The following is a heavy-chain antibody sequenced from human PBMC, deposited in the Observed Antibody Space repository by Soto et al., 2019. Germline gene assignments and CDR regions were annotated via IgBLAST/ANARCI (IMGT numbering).Heavy chain of an antibody. CDR1: GYTFTSYD. CDR3: ARAITMILVVLDAFDI. Sequence: QVQLVQSGAEVKKPGASVKVSCKAFGYTFTSYDINWVRQATGQGLEWMGWMNPNSGNTGYAQKFQGRVTMTRNTSISTAYMELSSLRSEDTAVYYCARAITMILVVLDAFDIWGQGTMVTVSS. CDR2: MNPNSGNT. J-gene: IGHJ3*02. D-gene: IGHD3-22*01. V-gene: IGHV1-8*01.